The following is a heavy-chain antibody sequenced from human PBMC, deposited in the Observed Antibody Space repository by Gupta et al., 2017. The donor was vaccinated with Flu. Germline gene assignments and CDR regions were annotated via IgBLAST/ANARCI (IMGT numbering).Heavy chain of an antibody. D-gene: IGHD5-24*01. CDR1: GFSFGSHW. CDR2: INTDGSST. Sequence: EVQLVESGGGLVQPGGSLRLSCAASGFSFGSHWMHGVRQAPGKGLVWVSRINTDGSSTTSADSVKGRVTISRDNTKNTLYLQMNSLRTEDTAVYYCARDRGPDWYFDLWGRGTLVTVSS. J-gene: IGHJ2*01. CDR3: ARDRGPDWYFDL. V-gene: IGHV3-74*03.